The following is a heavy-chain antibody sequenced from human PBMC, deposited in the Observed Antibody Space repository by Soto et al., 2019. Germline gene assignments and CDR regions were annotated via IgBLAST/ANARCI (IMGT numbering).Heavy chain of an antibody. Sequence: QVQLVQSGAEVKKPGASVKVSCKASGYTFTSYGISWVRQAPGQGLEWMGWISAYNGNTNYAQKLQGRVTMTTDTSTSTAYMDLRSLRCDDTAVYYCARGFEKRIDYCSGGNCCGYDYWGQGTLVTVSS. D-gene: IGHD2-15*01. CDR3: ARGFEKRIDYCSGGNCCGYDY. J-gene: IGHJ4*02. CDR2: ISAYNGNT. CDR1: GYTFTSYG. V-gene: IGHV1-18*04.